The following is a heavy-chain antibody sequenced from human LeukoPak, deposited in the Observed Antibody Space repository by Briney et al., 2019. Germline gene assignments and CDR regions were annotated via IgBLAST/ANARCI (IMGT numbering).Heavy chain of an antibody. CDR3: AREKLQYYFDY. D-gene: IGHD2-15*01. J-gene: IGHJ4*02. CDR1: GGSFSGYY. CDR2: INHSGST. V-gene: IGHV4-34*01. Sequence: SETLSLTCAVYGGSFSGYYWSWIRRPPGKGLEWIGEINHSGSTNYNPSLKSRVTISVDTSKNQFSLKLSSVTAADTAVYYCAREKLQYYFDYWGQGTLVTVSS.